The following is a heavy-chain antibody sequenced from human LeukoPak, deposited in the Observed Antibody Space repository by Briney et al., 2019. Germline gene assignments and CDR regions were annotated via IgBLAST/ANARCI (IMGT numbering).Heavy chain of an antibody. CDR3: ARGADSSGYYSIFYFDY. CDR2: IYYSGST. J-gene: IGHJ4*02. Sequence: TSETLSLTCTVSGGSISSYYWNWIRQPPGKGLEWIGYIYYSGSTNYNPSLKSRVTISVDTSKNQFSLKLSSVTAADTAVYYCARGADSSGYYSIFYFDYWGQGTLVAVSS. CDR1: GGSISSYY. D-gene: IGHD3-22*01. V-gene: IGHV4-59*01.